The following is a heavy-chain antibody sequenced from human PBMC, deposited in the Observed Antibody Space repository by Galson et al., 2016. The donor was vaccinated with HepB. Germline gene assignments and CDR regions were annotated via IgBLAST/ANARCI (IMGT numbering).Heavy chain of an antibody. D-gene: IGHD3-22*01. Sequence: SETLSLTCNVSGGSITSYFWGWIRQLPGKGLEWIGYTFYSGTTNYHPSLQSRVTMSVDMSKDQLSLKLSSVTAADTAVYYCARVRSGYSGIADWGQGTLVTVSS. J-gene: IGHJ4*02. CDR1: GGSITSYF. CDR2: TFYSGTT. V-gene: IGHV4-59*01. CDR3: ARVRSGYSGIAD.